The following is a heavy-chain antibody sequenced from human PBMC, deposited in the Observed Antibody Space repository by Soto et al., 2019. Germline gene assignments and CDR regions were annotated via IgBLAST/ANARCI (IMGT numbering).Heavy chain of an antibody. CDR2: IYYSGST. V-gene: IGHV4-39*01. J-gene: IGHJ4*02. Sequence: SETLSLTCTVSGGSISSSSYYWGWIRQPPGKGLEWIGSIYYSGSTYYNPSLKSRVTISVDTSKNLFSLKLSSVTAADTAVYDCARHIYSYGYFTDYWGQGTLVTVSS. CDR1: GGSISSSSYY. D-gene: IGHD5-18*01. CDR3: ARHIYSYGYFTDY.